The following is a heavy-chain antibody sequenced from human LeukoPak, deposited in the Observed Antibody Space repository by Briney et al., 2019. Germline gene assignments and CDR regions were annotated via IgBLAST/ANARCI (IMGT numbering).Heavy chain of an antibody. J-gene: IGHJ4*02. D-gene: IGHD2-15*01. CDR3: AKAPVTTCRGAFCYPFDY. CDR2: ISDTGNT. V-gene: IGHV3-23*01. CDR1: GYTFTSYA. Sequence: ASVKVSCKASGYTFTSYAMSWVRQAPGKGLEWVSAISDTGNTYHADSVKGRFTISRDSSKNTLFLQMNRLRPEDAAVYYCAKAPVTTCRGAFCYPFDYWGLGTLVTVSS.